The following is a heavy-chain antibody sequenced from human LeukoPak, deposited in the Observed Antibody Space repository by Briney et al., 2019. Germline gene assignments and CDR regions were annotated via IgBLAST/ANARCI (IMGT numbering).Heavy chain of an antibody. CDR1: GFTFSSCA. V-gene: IGHV3-30-3*01. CDR2: ISYDGSNK. J-gene: IGHJ4*02. D-gene: IGHD2-21*02. Sequence: GRSLRLSCAASGFTFSSCAMHWVRQAPGKGLEWVAVISYDGSNKYYADSVKGRFTISRDNSKNTLYLQMNSLRAEDTAVYYCAREINGDSLIDYWGQGTLVTVSS. CDR3: AREINGDSLIDY.